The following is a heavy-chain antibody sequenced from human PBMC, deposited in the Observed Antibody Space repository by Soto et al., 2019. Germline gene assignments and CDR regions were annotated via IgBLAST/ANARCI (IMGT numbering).Heavy chain of an antibody. CDR3: AKTASMTIRDGFAH. Sequence: EVPVFESGGGLVQHGGSLRLTCAASGFTFSSYAMSWVRQAPGQWLEWVSAISGSGSNPYYADSVKGRFTISRDNSKNTLYLQMNSLRAEDTALYYCAKTASMTIRDGFAHWGQGTLVTVSS. CDR1: GFTFSSYA. V-gene: IGHV3-23*01. CDR2: ISGSGSNP. D-gene: IGHD4-17*01. J-gene: IGHJ4*02.